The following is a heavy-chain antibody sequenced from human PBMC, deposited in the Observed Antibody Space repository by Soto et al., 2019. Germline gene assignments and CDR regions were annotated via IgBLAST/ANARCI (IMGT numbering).Heavy chain of an antibody. CDR1: GYTFTSSG. V-gene: IGHV1-18*01. J-gene: IGHJ4*02. CDR3: ARVMTYCTSRSCHDY. D-gene: IGHD2-2*01. CDR2: ISAYNGNT. Sequence: QVQLVQSGAEVKKPWASVKVSCKTSGYTFTSSGISWVRQAPGQGLEWMGWISAYNGNTDYAQKFQGRVIMTTDTSTSTAYMELRSLRSDDTAVYYCARVMTYCTSRSCHDYWGQGTLVAVSS.